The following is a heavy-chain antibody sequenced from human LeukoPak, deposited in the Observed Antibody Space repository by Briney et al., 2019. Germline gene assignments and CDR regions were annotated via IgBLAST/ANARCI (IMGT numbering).Heavy chain of an antibody. CDR1: GFTFSNYG. CDR3: AKRADYYDSSRALYDAFDL. Sequence: GGSLRLSCAASGFTFSNYGMHWVRQAPGKGLEWVAFIRYDGSNIYYADSVKGRFTISRDNSKNTLFLQMNSLRVEDTAVYYCAKRADYYDSSRALYDAFDLWGQGTMVTVSS. J-gene: IGHJ3*01. D-gene: IGHD3-16*01. V-gene: IGHV3-30*02. CDR2: IRYDGSNI.